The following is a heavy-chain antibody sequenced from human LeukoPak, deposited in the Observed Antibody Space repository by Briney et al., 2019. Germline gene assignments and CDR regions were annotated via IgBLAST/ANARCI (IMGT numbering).Heavy chain of an antibody. CDR3: TRDRGAYNLYDY. V-gene: IGHV3-49*04. D-gene: IGHD1-1*01. CDR1: GLTFSSSW. Sequence: GGSLRLSYAVSGLTFSSSWMDWVRQAPGKGLEWVGFIRSKAYGETADYAASVKGRFTISRDDSKAIAYLQMNSLKTEDTAVYHCTRDRGAYNLYDYWGQGTLVTVSS. CDR2: IRSKAYGETA. J-gene: IGHJ4*02.